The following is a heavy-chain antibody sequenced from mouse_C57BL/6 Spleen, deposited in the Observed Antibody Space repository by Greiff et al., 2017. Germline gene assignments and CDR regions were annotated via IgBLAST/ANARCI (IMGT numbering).Heavy chain of an antibody. V-gene: IGHV5-17*01. CDR3: ARGGELYYYGSSTYFDD. CDR2: ISSGSSTI. D-gene: IGHD1-1*01. J-gene: IGHJ2*01. Sequence: EVKLMESGGGLVKPGGSLKLSCAASGFTFSDYGMHWVRQAPEQGLEWVAYISSGSSTIYYADTVKGRFTISGDNATNTLFLQMTSLRSEDTAMYYCARGGELYYYGSSTYFDDWGQGTTLTVSS. CDR1: GFTFSDYG.